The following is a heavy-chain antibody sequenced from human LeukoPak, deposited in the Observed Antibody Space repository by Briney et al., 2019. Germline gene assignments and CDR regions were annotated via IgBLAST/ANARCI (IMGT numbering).Heavy chain of an antibody. CDR2: IYYTGST. CDR3: ARRGGSGRSFDY. CDR1: GGSVSSGTYY. D-gene: IGHD3-10*01. V-gene: IGHV4-61*01. J-gene: IGHJ4*02. Sequence: PSETLSLTCTVSGGSVSSGTYYWSWIRQPPGKGLEWIGYIYYTGSTDYNPSLKSRLTIPVDTSKNQFSLKLSSVTAADTAVYYCARRGGSGRSFDYWGQGTLVTVSS.